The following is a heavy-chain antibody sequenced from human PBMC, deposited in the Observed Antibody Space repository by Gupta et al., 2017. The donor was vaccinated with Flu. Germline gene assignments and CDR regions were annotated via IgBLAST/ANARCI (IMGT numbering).Heavy chain of an antibody. J-gene: IGHJ4*02. CDR2: ISGSGGST. D-gene: IGHD6-13*01. V-gene: IGHV3-23*01. Sequence: EVQLLESGGGLVQPGGSLRLSCAASGFTFSSYAMSWVRPAPGKGLEWVSAISGSGGSTYYADSVKGRFTISRDNSKNTLYLQMNSLRAEDTAVYYCAKDHILVGSYSSSWPHWGQGTLVTVSS. CDR1: GFTFSSYA. CDR3: AKDHILVGSYSSSWPH.